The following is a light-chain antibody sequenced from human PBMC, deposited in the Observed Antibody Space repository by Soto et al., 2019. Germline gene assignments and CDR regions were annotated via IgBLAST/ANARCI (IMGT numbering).Light chain of an antibody. Sequence: QSALTQPASVSGSPGQSMTISCTGSSSDVGGSNYVSWYQQHPGKAPKLMLYDVRNRPSGVSNRFSGSKSGNTASLTISGLEAEDEADYYCTSYPSSSTLVFGGGTKLTVL. CDR2: DVR. CDR3: TSYPSSSTLV. J-gene: IGLJ2*01. CDR1: SSDVGGSNY. V-gene: IGLV2-14*03.